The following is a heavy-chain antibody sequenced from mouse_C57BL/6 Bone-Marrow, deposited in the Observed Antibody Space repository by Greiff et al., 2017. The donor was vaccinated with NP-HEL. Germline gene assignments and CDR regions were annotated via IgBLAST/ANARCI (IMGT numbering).Heavy chain of an antibody. D-gene: IGHD1-1*01. CDR3: ARGGLYYGSSYRDFDY. CDR1: GYTFTNYW. V-gene: IGHV1-63*01. Sequence: QVQLKESGAELVRPGTSVKMSCKASGYTFTNYWIGWAKQRPGHGLEWIGDIYPGGGYTNYNEKFKGKATLTADKSSSTAYMQFSSLTSEDSAIYYCARGGLYYGSSYRDFDYWGQGTTLTVSS. CDR2: IYPGGGYT. J-gene: IGHJ2*01.